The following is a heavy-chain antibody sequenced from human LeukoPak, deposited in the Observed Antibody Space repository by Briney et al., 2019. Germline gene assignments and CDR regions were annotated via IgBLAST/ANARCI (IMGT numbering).Heavy chain of an antibody. J-gene: IGHJ4*02. CDR2: IYTSGST. V-gene: IGHV4-61*02. D-gene: IGHD3-16*02. CDR3: ARGVLGSYRDYYFDY. Sequence: SETLSLTCTVSGGSISSGSYYWSWIRQPAGKGLEWIGRIYTSGSTNYNPSLKSRVTMSVDTSKNQFSLKLSSVTAADTAVYYCARGVLGSYRDYYFDYWGQGTLVTVSS. CDR1: GGSISSGSYY.